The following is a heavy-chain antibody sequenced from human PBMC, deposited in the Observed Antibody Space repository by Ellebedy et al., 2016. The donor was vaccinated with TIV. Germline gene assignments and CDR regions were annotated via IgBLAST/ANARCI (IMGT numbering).Heavy chain of an antibody. D-gene: IGHD5-18*01. J-gene: IGHJ6*02. V-gene: IGHV1-69*04. CDR1: GGTFSSYA. Sequence: AASVKVSCKASGGTFSSYAINWVRQAPGQGLEWMGRIIPILGIANYAQKFLDRVTIIADKSTSTAFMELSSLRSEDTAVYYCARTHTAMLEYNYGMDVWGPGTTVTVSS. CDR2: IIPILGIA. CDR3: ARTHTAMLEYNYGMDV.